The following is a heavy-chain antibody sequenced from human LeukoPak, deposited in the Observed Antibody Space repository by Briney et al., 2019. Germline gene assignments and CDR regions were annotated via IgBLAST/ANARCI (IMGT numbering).Heavy chain of an antibody. V-gene: IGHV4-34*01. D-gene: IGHD1-14*01. Sequence: SETLSLTCAVYGGSFSGYYWSWIRQPPGKGLEWIGEINHSGSTNYNPSLKSRVTISVDTSKNQFSLKLSSVTAADTAVYYCARGRNPDYWGQGTLVTVSS. CDR3: ARGRNPDY. CDR2: INHSGST. CDR1: GGSFSGYY. J-gene: IGHJ4*02.